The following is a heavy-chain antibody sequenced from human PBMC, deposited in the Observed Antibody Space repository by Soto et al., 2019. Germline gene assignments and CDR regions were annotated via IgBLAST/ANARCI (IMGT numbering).Heavy chain of an antibody. V-gene: IGHV3-15*07. J-gene: IGHJ4*02. CDR3: LSSGYYRTDY. Sequence: GGSLRLSCAASGFIFSKAYVIWVRQTPGKGLEWVGLIKSNADGGTTDYSAPVKGRFTISRDDSKSTLYLQMNSLETEDTAVYYCLSSGYYRTDYWGQGTLVTVSS. D-gene: IGHD3-22*01. CDR1: GFIFSKAY. CDR2: IKSNADGGTT.